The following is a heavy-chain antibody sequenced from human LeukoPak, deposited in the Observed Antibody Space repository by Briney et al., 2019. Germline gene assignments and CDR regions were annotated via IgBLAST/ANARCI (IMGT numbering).Heavy chain of an antibody. CDR1: GGSISSNY. CDR3: ARLYGGNSWYFQH. V-gene: IGHV4-59*08. Sequence: SETLSLTCTVSGGSISSNYWSWIRQPPGKGLQWVGYINYSGNTNYNPSLTGRVTVSVDTSKNQFSLKLSSVTAADTAVYYCARLYGGNSWYFQHWGQGTLVTVSS. CDR2: INYSGNT. D-gene: IGHD4-23*01. J-gene: IGHJ1*01.